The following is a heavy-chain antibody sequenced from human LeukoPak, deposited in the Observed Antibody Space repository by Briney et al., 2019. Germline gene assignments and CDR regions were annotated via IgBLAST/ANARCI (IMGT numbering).Heavy chain of an antibody. Sequence: SETLSLTCTVSGGSISSSSYYWSWIRQPPGKGLEWIGYIYYSGSTNYNPSLKSRVTISVDTSKNQFSLKLSSVTAADTAVYYCARTMGERNAFDIWGQGTMVTVSS. CDR3: ARTMGERNAFDI. CDR2: IYYSGST. V-gene: IGHV4-61*01. CDR1: GGSISSSSYY. D-gene: IGHD3-16*01. J-gene: IGHJ3*02.